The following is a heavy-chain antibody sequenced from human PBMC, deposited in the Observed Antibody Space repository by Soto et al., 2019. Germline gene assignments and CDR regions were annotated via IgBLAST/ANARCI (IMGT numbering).Heavy chain of an antibody. J-gene: IGHJ4*02. D-gene: IGHD3-10*02. V-gene: IGHV1-69*12. CDR1: GGTFSSYA. Sequence: QVQLVQSGAEVKKPGSSVKVSCKASGGTFSSYAINWVRQAPGQGLEWMGGIIPIFGTAKYAQKFQGRVTITADEPTSTAYMELSSLRSEDTAVYYCAKLSPSATAVPYWGQGTLLTVSS. CDR3: AKLSPSATAVPY. CDR2: IIPIFGTA.